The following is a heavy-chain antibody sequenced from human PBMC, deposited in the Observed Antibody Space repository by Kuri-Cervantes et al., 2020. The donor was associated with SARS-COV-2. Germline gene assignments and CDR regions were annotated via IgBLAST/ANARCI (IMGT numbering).Heavy chain of an antibody. D-gene: IGHD1-26*01. V-gene: IGHV4-39*01. J-gene: IGHJ4*02. Sequence: ESLKISCIVSGASISETIFWWGWIRQPPGRGLEWIGSIYYRGDTYYNPSLKSRITMSVDTSESQFSLRLRSVTAADTAMYYCARLGAGLPFDSWGQGTLVTVSS. CDR1: GASISETIFW. CDR2: IYYRGDT. CDR3: ARLGAGLPFDS.